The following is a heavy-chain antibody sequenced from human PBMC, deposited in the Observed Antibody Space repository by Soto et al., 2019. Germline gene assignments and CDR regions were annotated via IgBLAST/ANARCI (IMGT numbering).Heavy chain of an antibody. CDR3: ARPQHTYYDSTAGMDV. D-gene: IGHD3-22*01. CDR1: GGTFSSYA. V-gene: IGHV1-69*13. Sequence: GASVKVSCKASGGTFSSYAISWVRQAPGQGLEWMGGIIPIFGIANYAQKFQGRVTITADESTSTAYMELSSLRSEDTAVYYCARPQHTYYDSTAGMDVWGQGTTVTVSS. CDR2: IIPIFGIA. J-gene: IGHJ6*02.